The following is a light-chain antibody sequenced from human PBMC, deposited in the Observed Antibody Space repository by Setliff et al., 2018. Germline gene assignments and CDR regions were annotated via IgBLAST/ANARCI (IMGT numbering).Light chain of an antibody. CDR2: EAT. V-gene: IGLV2-8*01. CDR3: SSYEGSNNDV. CDR1: SGDVFGYDY. Sequence: QSALTQPPSASGSPGQSVTISCTGTSGDVFGYDYVSWYQQHPGKAPKLMIYEATKRPSGVPDRFSGSKSGNTASLTVSGLQAEDEADYYCSSYEGSNNDVFGPGTKVTVL. J-gene: IGLJ1*01.